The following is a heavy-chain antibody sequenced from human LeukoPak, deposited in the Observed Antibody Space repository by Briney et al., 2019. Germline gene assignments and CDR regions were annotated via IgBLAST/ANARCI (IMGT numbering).Heavy chain of an antibody. CDR3: ARGPYSDFWSGYPYFDY. V-gene: IGHV4-39*01. Sequence: SETLSLTCTVSGGSISSSSYYWGWIRQPPGKGLEWIGSIYYSGSTYYNPSLKSRVTISVDTSKNQFSLRLSSVTAADTAAYYCARGPYSDFWSGYPYFDYWGQGTLVTVSS. J-gene: IGHJ4*02. CDR2: IYYSGST. CDR1: GGSISSSSYY. D-gene: IGHD3-3*01.